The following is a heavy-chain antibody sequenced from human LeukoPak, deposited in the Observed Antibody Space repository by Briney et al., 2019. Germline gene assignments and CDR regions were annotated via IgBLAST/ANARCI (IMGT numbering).Heavy chain of an antibody. CDR3: AKDRRPMIVVVPAAFDY. CDR2: ISGSGGST. D-gene: IGHD2-2*01. CDR1: GFTFSSYA. Sequence: GGSLRLSCAASGFTFSSYAMSWVRQAPGKGLEWVSAISGSGGSTYYADSVKGRFTISRDNSKNTLYLQMNSLRAEDTAVYYCAKDRRPMIVVVPAAFDYWGQGTLVTVSS. V-gene: IGHV3-23*01. J-gene: IGHJ4*02.